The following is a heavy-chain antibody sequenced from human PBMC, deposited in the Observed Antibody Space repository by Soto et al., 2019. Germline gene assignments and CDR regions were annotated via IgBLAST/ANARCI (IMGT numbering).Heavy chain of an antibody. CDR1: GFTFRNYG. CDR3: ARHNYGSGSTYFDY. Sequence: LSCAASGFTFRNYGMNWVRQAPGKGLEWIGYIYYSGSTNHNPSLKSRVTISVDTSKNQFSLKLNSMTAADTAVYYCARHNYGSGSTYFDYWGQGTLVTVSS. V-gene: IGHV4-59*08. CDR2: IYYSGST. J-gene: IGHJ4*02. D-gene: IGHD3-10*01.